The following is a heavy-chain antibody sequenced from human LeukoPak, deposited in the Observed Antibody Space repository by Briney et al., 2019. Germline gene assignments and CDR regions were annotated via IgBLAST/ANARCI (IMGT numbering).Heavy chain of an antibody. CDR3: ARGGVGLDP. D-gene: IGHD2-15*01. CDR1: GYTFTIYY. CDR2: IDPSGGST. V-gene: IGHV1-46*01. Sequence: GASVKVSCKASGYTFTIYYIHWVRQAPGQGLEWMGRIDPSGGSTRYAQKFQGRVTMTRDTSTSTVYMELSSLRSADTAVYYCARGGVGLDPWGQGTLVTVSS. J-gene: IGHJ5*02.